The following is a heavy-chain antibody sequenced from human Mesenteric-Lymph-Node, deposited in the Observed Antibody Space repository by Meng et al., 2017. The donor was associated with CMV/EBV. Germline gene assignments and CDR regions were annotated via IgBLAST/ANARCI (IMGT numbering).Heavy chain of an antibody. CDR2: ISYDGNNK. J-gene: IGHJ4*02. CDR3: ARRGATHGDYFTLPDY. CDR1: GFTFSNYA. V-gene: IGHV3-30-3*01. Sequence: GGSLRLSCAASGFTFSNYAMHWVRQAPGKGLEWVAVISYDGNNKYYADSVKGRFTISRDSSKNTLYLQMNSLRAEDTAVYYCARRGATHGDYFTLPDYWGQGTLVTVSS. D-gene: IGHD4-17*01.